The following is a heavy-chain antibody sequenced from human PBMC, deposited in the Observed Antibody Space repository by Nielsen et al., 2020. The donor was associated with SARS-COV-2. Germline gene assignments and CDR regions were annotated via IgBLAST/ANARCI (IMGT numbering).Heavy chain of an antibody. Sequence: ASVKVSCKASRDTFTGYYVHWVRQAPGQGLEWMGRINPTLGGTQYAQKFQGRVTLTSDTSISTVYMELSSLGSDDTAVYYCARDLLGAAYYDILTGYSDWFDPWGQGTLVTVSS. CDR2: INPTLGGT. D-gene: IGHD3-9*01. V-gene: IGHV1-2*06. CDR3: ARDLLGAAYYDILTGYSDWFDP. CDR1: RDTFTGYY. J-gene: IGHJ5*02.